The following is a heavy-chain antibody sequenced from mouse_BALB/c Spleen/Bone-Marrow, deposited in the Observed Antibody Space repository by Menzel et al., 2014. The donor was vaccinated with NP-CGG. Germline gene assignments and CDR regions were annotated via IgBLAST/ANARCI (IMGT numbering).Heavy chain of an antibody. V-gene: IGHV1-69*02. CDR3: TRGSYDLDY. CDR2: IYPSDSYT. Sequence: QVQLQQSGAELVRPGASVKLSCKASGYTFTSYWINWVNQRPGQGLEWIGNIYPSDSYTNYNQKFKDKATLTVDKSSSTAHMQLSSPTSEDSAVYYCTRGSYDLDYWGQGTTLTVSS. D-gene: IGHD2-3*01. CDR1: GYTFTSYW. J-gene: IGHJ2*01.